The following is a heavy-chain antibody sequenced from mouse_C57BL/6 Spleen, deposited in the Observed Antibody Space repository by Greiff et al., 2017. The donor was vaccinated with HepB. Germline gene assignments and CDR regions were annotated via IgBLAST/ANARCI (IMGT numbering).Heavy chain of an antibody. Sequence: EVQLQESGPGLVKPSQSLSLTCSVTGYSITSGYYWNWIRQFPGNKLEWMGYISYDGSNNYNPSLKNRISITRDTSKNQFFLKLNSVTTEDTATYYCARSSWDVYAMDYWGQGTSVTVSS. CDR3: ARSSWDVYAMDY. D-gene: IGHD4-1*01. CDR2: ISYDGSN. V-gene: IGHV3-6*01. J-gene: IGHJ4*01. CDR1: GYSITSGYY.